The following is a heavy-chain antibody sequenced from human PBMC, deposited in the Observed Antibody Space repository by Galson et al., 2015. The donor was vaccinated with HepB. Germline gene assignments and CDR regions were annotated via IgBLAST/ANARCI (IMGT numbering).Heavy chain of an antibody. V-gene: IGHV3-48*03. D-gene: IGHD3-3*01. CDR1: GFTFSSYE. Sequence: SLRLSCAASGFTFSSYEMNWVRQAPGKGLEWVSYISSSGSTIYYADSVKGRFTISRDNAKNSLYLQMDSLRAEDTAVYYCARGGHYDFWSGYRWWDYYYYGMDGWGQGTTVTVSS. CDR2: ISSSGSTI. J-gene: IGHJ6*02. CDR3: ARGGHYDFWSGYRWWDYYYYGMDG.